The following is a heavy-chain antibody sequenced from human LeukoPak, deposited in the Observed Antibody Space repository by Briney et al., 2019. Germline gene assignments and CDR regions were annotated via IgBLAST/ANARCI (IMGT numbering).Heavy chain of an antibody. J-gene: IGHJ5*02. Sequence: ASVKVSCKASGYTFTGYYMHWVRQAPGQGLEWMGWINPNSGGTNYAQKFQGWVTMARDTSISTAYMELSRLRSDDTAIYYCARDTQGGASSSNWFDPWGQGTLVTVSS. CDR2: INPNSGGT. CDR3: ARDTQGGASSSNWFDP. D-gene: IGHD6-6*01. V-gene: IGHV1-2*04. CDR1: GYTFTGYY.